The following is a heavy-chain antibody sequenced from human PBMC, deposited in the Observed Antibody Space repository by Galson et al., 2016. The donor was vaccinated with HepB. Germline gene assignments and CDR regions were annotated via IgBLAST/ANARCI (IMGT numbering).Heavy chain of an antibody. CDR2: ISSFNAHT. CDR3: ARAAAYSSSSAVYYYHMDV. Sequence: SVKVSCKASGYTFISYGITWVRQAPGQGLEWLGWISSFNAHTNYAQKVQDRITLTRDTFTGTSYMELRSLRSDDTAVYYCARAAAYSSSSAVYYYHMDVWGQGTTVTVSS. V-gene: IGHV1-18*01. D-gene: IGHD6-6*01. J-gene: IGHJ6*02. CDR1: GYTFISYG.